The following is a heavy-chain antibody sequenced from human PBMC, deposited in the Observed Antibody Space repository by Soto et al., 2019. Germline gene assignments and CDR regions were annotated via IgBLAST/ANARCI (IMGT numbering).Heavy chain of an antibody. CDR3: ARGRNLVVPASFDY. CDR1: GGTFSGYA. V-gene: IGHV1-69*01. Sequence: QVQLVQSGAEVKRPGSWWKASCKAFGGTFSGYAISWVRQAPGQGLGWMGGIIPIFGTANYAQKFQGRVTITADESTSTAYMELSSLRSEDTAVYYCARGRNLVVPASFDYWGQGTLVTVSS. D-gene: IGHD2-2*01. CDR2: IIPIFGTA. J-gene: IGHJ4*02.